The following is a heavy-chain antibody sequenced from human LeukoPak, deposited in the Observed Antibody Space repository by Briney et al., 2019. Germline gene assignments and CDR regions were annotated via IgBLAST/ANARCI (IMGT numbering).Heavy chain of an antibody. J-gene: IGHJ4*02. Sequence: VASVKVSCKASGYTFTSSDINWVRQAAGQGLEWMGWINPNSGRTGYAQKFQGRDTMTENTSISTAYMELSSLRFDDTAVYYCARGRSGLAAAGTYDYWGQGTLITVSS. CDR3: ARGRSGLAAAGTYDY. V-gene: IGHV1-8*01. D-gene: IGHD6-25*01. CDR2: INPNSGRT. CDR1: GYTFTSSD.